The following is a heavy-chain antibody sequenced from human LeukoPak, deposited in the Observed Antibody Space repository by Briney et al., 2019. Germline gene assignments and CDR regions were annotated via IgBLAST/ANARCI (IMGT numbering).Heavy chain of an antibody. CDR2: INTNTGNP. J-gene: IGHJ4*02. V-gene: IGHV7-4-1*02. CDR1: GYTFTSYA. Sequence: GASVKVSCKASGYTFTSYAMNWVRQAPGQGLEWMGWINTNTGNPTYAQGFTGRFVFPLDTSVSTAYLQISSLKAEDTAVYYCARERNYYDSSGYSSPGNDYWGQGTLVTVSS. CDR3: ARERNYYDSSGYSSPGNDY. D-gene: IGHD3-22*01.